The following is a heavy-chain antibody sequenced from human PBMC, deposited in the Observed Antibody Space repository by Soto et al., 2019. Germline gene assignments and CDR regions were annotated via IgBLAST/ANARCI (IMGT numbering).Heavy chain of an antibody. J-gene: IGHJ3*02. CDR1: GDTFTKYD. Sequence: GASVKVSCKASGDTFTKYDMHWVRQAPGQGLEWMGWINPNSGGTNYAQKFQGWVTMTRDTSISTAYMELSRLRSDDTAVYYCARASWYYYDSSGDAFDIWGQGTMVTVSS. V-gene: IGHV1-2*04. CDR3: ARASWYYYDSSGDAFDI. CDR2: INPNSGGT. D-gene: IGHD3-22*01.